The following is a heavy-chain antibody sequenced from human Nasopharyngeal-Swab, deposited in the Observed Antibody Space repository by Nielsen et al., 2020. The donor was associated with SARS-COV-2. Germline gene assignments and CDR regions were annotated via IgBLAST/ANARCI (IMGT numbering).Heavy chain of an antibody. CDR2: INSDGSST. CDR3: ARRRGYNYYYYGMDV. J-gene: IGHJ6*02. CDR1: GFTFSRYW. Sequence: GESLKISCAASGFTFSRYWMHWVRQAPGKGLVWVSRINSDGSSTRYADSVKGRLTISRDNAKNSLYLQMNSLRAEDTAVYYCARRRGYNYYYYGMDVWGQGTTVTVSS. V-gene: IGHV3-74*01. D-gene: IGHD5-12*01.